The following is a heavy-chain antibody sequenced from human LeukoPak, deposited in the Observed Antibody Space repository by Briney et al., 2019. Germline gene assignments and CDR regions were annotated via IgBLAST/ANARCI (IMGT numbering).Heavy chain of an antibody. CDR3: ARNRITGTSENWFDP. J-gene: IGHJ5*02. CDR1: GYSISSGYY. D-gene: IGHD1-20*01. V-gene: IGHV4-38-2*01. Sequence: SETPSLTCAVSGYSISSGYYWGWIRPPPGKGLEWIGSIHHSGSTYYNPSLKSRVTISVDTSKNQFSLKLSSVTAADTAVYYCARNRITGTSENWFDPWGQGTLVTVSS. CDR2: IHHSGST.